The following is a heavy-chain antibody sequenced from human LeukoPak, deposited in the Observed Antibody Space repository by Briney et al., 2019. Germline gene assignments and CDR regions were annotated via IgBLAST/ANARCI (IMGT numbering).Heavy chain of an antibody. Sequence: ASVKVSCKASGFTFTSSAMQWVRQARGQRLEWIGWIVVGSGNTNYAQKFQERVTITRDMSTSTAYMELSSLRSEDTAVYYWAADRHSGSYFAFDIWGQGTMVTVSS. D-gene: IGHD1-26*01. CDR3: AADRHSGSYFAFDI. V-gene: IGHV1-58*02. CDR1: GFTFTSSA. CDR2: IVVGSGNT. J-gene: IGHJ3*02.